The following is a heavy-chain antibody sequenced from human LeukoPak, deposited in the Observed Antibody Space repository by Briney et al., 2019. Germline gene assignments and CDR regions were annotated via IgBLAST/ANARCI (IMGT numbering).Heavy chain of an antibody. CDR3: ARDPDSSAFDI. D-gene: IGHD4-11*01. CDR2: IKGDGSQK. V-gene: IGHV3-7*03. J-gene: IGHJ3*02. CDR1: GFTFSNYA. Sequence: GGSLRLSCAASGFTFSNYAMSWVRQAPGKGLEWVAHIKGDGSQKYYVDSVKGRFTISRDNAKNSLYLQMNSLRAEDTAVYYCARDPDSSAFDIWGQGTLVTVSS.